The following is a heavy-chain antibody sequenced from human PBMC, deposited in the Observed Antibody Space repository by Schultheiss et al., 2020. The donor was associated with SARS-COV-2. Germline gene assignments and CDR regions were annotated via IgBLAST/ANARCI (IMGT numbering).Heavy chain of an antibody. D-gene: IGHD2-15*01. CDR3: ARSATPYNWFDP. CDR2: IYYGGST. Sequence: SQTLSLTCTVSGGSISSSSYYWGWIRQPPGTGLEWIGSIYYGGSTYYNPSLESRVTISVDTSKNQFSLKLSSVTAADTAVYYCARSATPYNWFDPWGQGTLVTVSS. CDR1: GGSISSSSYY. J-gene: IGHJ5*02. V-gene: IGHV4-39*01.